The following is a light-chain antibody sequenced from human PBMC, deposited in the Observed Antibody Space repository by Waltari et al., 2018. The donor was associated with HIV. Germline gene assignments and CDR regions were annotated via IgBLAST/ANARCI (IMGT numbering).Light chain of an antibody. V-gene: IGKV4-1*01. Sequence: IVMPQSPDSLADVLGERVTIHRESSQTIFDRSTNRNHLAWYQQKSGQPPRLLIYWASTRESGVPDRFSGRGSGTDFTLTINGLRAEDVAVYYCQQYYISPQTFGQGTKVQIK. CDR1: QTIFDRSTNRNH. J-gene: IGKJ2*01. CDR3: QQYYISPQT. CDR2: WAS.